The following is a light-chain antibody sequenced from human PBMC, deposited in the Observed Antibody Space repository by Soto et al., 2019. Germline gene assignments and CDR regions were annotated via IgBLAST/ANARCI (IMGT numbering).Light chain of an antibody. CDR2: GAS. CDR1: QSVDSK. Sequence: EIMMTQSPATLSVSQGERATLSCRASQSVDSKLAWYQQRPGQAPRLLIFGASTRATGIPARFSGSGSGTEFTLTISSLQSEDFAVYYCQQYNNWPPWTFGQGTKVDIK. V-gene: IGKV3-15*01. J-gene: IGKJ1*01. CDR3: QQYNNWPPWT.